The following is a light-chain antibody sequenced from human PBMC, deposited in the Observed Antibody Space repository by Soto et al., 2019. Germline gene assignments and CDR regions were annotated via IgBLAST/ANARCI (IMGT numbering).Light chain of an antibody. Sequence: VLTHSPGTLSLSPGERATLSCRASQSVSSSYLAWYQQKPGQAPRLLIYGASSRATGIPDRFSGSGSGTDFTLTISRLEPEDFAVYYCQQYGSSPWTFGQGTKVDNK. CDR3: QQYGSSPWT. J-gene: IGKJ1*01. CDR2: GAS. V-gene: IGKV3-20*01. CDR1: QSVSSSY.